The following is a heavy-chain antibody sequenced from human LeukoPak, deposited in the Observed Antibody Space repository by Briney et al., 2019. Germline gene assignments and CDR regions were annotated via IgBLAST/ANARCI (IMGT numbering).Heavy chain of an antibody. V-gene: IGHV1-2*02. J-gene: IGHJ4*02. D-gene: IGHD1-26*01. CDR3: AREQYSGSYLFDY. CDR1: GYTFTGYY. Sequence: ASVKVPCKASGYTFTGYYMHWVRQAPGQGLEWMGWINPNSGGTNYAQKFQGRVTMTRDTSISTAYMELSRLRSDDTAVYYCAREQYSGSYLFDYWGQGTLVTVSS. CDR2: INPNSGGT.